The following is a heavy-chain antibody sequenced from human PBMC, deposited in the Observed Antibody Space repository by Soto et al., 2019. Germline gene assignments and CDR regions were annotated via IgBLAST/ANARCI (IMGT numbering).Heavy chain of an antibody. V-gene: IGHV4-34*01. CDR3: AYTSYDFWSGYYSD. Sequence: KTSETLSLTCAVYGGSFSGYYWSWIRQPPGKGLEWIGEINHSGSTNYNPSLKSRVTISVDTPKNQFSLKLSSVTAADTAVYYCAYTSYDFWSGYYSDWGQGTLVTVSS. CDR2: INHSGST. J-gene: IGHJ4*02. CDR1: GGSFSGYY. D-gene: IGHD3-3*01.